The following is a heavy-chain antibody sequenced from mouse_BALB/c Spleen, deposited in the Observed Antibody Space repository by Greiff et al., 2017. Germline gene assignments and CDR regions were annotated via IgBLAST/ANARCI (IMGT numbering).Heavy chain of an antibody. V-gene: IGHV5-6-5*01. J-gene: IGHJ4*01. Sequence: EVMLVESGGGLVKPGGSLKLSCAASGFTFSSYAMSWVRQTPEKRLEWVASISSGGSTYYPDSVKGRFTISRDNARNILYLQMSSLRSEDTAMYYCSRGDSYHYAMDYWGQGTSVTVSS. CDR1: GFTFSSYA. CDR2: ISSGGST. D-gene: IGHD2-12*01. CDR3: SRGDSYHYAMDY.